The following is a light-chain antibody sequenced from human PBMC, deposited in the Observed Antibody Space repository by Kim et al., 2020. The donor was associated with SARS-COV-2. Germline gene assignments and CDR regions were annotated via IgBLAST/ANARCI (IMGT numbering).Light chain of an antibody. Sequence: DIQMTQSPSSLSAFVGDTVTVTCRASQTISTYLNWYQQKPGKPPKVLIFGASNLETGVPSRFSGSGSGTVFTLAISSLQPEDFATYFCQHSYNAPYTFGQGTKLEI. V-gene: IGKV1-39*01. CDR2: GAS. CDR1: QTISTY. CDR3: QHSYNAPYT. J-gene: IGKJ2*01.